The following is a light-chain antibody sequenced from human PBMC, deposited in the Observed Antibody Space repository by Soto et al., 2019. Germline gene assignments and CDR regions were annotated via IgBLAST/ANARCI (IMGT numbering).Light chain of an antibody. CDR1: QSVSSNH. CDR2: GGS. CDR3: KQYSSSRT. V-gene: IGKV3-20*01. Sequence: DIVLTQAPGTLSLSPGERATLSCRASQSVSSNHLAWYQQKPGQAPRILIYGGSSRATGIQVRFSGSGSETDFTLTITRLEPEDFAVYYCKQYSSSRTFGQGTKVDIK. J-gene: IGKJ1*01.